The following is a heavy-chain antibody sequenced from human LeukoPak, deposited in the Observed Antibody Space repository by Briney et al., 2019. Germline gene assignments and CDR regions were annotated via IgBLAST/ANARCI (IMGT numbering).Heavy chain of an antibody. V-gene: IGHV1-69*05. CDR2: IIPLFGTA. CDR3: ARDGHGDYGSGWFGP. D-gene: IGHD4-17*01. CDR1: GGTFNNSA. J-gene: IGHJ5*02. Sequence: SVKVSCKTSGGTFNNSAISWVRQAPGQGLEWLGGIIPLFGTAGYAQKFQGRVTITKDESTRTVYLELTSLTSDDTAGYYCARDGHGDYGSGWFGPWGQGTLVSVSS.